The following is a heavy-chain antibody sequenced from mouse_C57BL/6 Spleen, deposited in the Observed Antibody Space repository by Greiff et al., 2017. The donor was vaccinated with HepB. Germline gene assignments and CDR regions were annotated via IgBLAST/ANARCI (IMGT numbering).Heavy chain of an antibody. CDR3: ARYGSSYDYAMDY. D-gene: IGHD1-1*01. CDR1: GYTFTSYG. CDR2: LYHRSGNT. Sequence: QVQLQQSGAELARPGASVKLSCKASGYTFTSYGISWVKQRTGQGLEWIGELYHRSGNTYYNEKFKGKATLTAEKTYRPAYMELRSLTSEDSAVYFCARYGSSYDYAMDYWGQGTSVTVSS. J-gene: IGHJ4*01. V-gene: IGHV1-81*01.